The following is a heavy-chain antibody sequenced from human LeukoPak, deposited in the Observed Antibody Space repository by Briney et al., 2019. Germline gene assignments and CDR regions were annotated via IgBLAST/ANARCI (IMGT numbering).Heavy chain of an antibody. Sequence: LSLTCAVYGGSFSGYYWSWFRQAPGKGLEWVGFIRSKAYGGTTEYAASVKGRFTISRDDSKSIAYLQMNSLKTEDTAVYYCTRVGGSNYVAYYFDYWGQGTLVTVSS. CDR3: TRVGGSNYVAYYFDY. V-gene: IGHV3-49*03. D-gene: IGHD4-11*01. J-gene: IGHJ4*02. CDR2: IRSKAYGGTT. CDR1: GGSFSGYY.